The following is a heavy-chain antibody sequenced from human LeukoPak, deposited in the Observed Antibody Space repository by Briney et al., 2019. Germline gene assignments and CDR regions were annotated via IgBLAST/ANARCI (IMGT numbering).Heavy chain of an antibody. J-gene: IGHJ3*02. CDR1: GYTFTSYG. D-gene: IGHD3-9*01. V-gene: IGHV1-18*04. CDR2: ISAYNGNA. Sequence: ASVKVSCKASGYTFTSYGISWVRQAPGQGLEWMGWISAYNGNANYAQKLQARVTMTTDTSTSTAYMELRSLRSDDTAVYYCARGPLYYDILTGYYTEGGAFDIWGQGTMVTVSS. CDR3: ARGPLYYDILTGYYTEGGAFDI.